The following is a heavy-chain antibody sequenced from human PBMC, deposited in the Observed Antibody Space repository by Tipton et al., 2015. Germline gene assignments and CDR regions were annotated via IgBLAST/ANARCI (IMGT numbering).Heavy chain of an antibody. D-gene: IGHD4-11*01. CDR2: IYYSGST. Sequence: TLSLTCTVSGGSISSGGYYWSWIRQHPGKGLEWIGYIYYSGSTYYNPSLKSRVTISVDTSKNQFSLKLSSVTAADTAVYYCATNGGGLQPQWRNYYYYYHGMDVWGQGTTVTVSS. CDR1: GGSISSGGYY. CDR3: ATNGGGLQPQWRNYYYYYHGMDV. J-gene: IGHJ6*02. V-gene: IGHV4-31*03.